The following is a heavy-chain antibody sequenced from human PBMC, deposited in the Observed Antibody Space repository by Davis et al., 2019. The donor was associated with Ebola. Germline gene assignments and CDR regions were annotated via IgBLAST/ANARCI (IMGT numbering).Heavy chain of an antibody. CDR3: ARVHAGQLLMY. CDR2: IKQAGSEK. Sequence: GGSLRLSCAASGFTFSSYWMSWVRQAPGKGLEWVANIKQAGSEKYYVDSVKGRFTISRDNAKNSLYLQMNSLRAEDTAVYYCARVHAGQLLMYWGQGTLVTVSS. D-gene: IGHD3-10*01. V-gene: IGHV3-7*03. J-gene: IGHJ4*02. CDR1: GFTFSSYW.